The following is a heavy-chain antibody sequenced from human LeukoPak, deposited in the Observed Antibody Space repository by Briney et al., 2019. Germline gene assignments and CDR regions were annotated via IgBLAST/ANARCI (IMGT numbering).Heavy chain of an antibody. CDR3: ARDGTNYDHVWGSYRHPFDY. Sequence: QPGGSLRLSCAASGFTFSSYEMNWVRQAPGKGLEWVSYISSSGSTIYYADSVKGRFTISRDNAKNSLYLQMNSLRAEDTAVYYCARDGTNYDHVWGSYRHPFDYWGQGALVTVSS. CDR1: GFTFSSYE. CDR2: ISSSGSTI. V-gene: IGHV3-48*03. J-gene: IGHJ4*02. D-gene: IGHD3-16*02.